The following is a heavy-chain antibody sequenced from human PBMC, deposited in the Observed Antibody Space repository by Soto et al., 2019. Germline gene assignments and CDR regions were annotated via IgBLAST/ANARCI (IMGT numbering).Heavy chain of an antibody. V-gene: IGHV3-30-3*01. CDR2: ISYDGSNK. D-gene: IGHD5-12*01. Sequence: PGGSLRLSCAASGFTFSSYAMHWVRQAPGKGLEWVAVISYDGSNKYYADSVKGRFTISRDNSKNTLYLQMNSLRAEDTAVYYCARDRVDSGYDEDWFDPWGQGTLVTVSS. CDR3: ARDRVDSGYDEDWFDP. CDR1: GFTFSSYA. J-gene: IGHJ5*02.